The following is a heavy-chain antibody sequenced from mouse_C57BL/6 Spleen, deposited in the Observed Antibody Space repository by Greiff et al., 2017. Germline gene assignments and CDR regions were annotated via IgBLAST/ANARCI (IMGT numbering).Heavy chain of an antibody. V-gene: IGHV1-72*01. D-gene: IGHD1-2*01. CDR2: VDPNSGGT. CDR3: ARGSTAPWFAY. Sequence: QVQLQQPGAELVKPGASVKLSCKASGYTFTSYWMHWVKQRPGRGLGWIGRVDPNSGGTKYNEKFKSKATLTVDKPSSTAYMQLSSLTSEDSAVYYCARGSTAPWFAYWGQGTLVTVSA. J-gene: IGHJ3*01. CDR1: GYTFTSYW.